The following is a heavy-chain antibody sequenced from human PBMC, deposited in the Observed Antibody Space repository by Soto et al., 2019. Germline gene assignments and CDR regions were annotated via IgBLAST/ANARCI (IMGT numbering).Heavy chain of an antibody. J-gene: IGHJ4*02. CDR1: GYTLSELC. Sequence: ASVKVSGKVAGYTLSELCIHWVRQAPWKGLWCMGVFVLENGETIYAQRFQGRVTITEESAPDTPYMELSILSSEDTAAYYCAIEVRRSYQFDHCGQGTIVTVSS. CDR3: AIEVRRSYQFDH. D-gene: IGHD5-18*01. CDR2: FVLENGET. V-gene: IGHV1-24*01.